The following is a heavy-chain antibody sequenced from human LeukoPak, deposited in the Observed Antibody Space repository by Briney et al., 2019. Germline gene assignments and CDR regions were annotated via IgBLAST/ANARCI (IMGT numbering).Heavy chain of an antibody. J-gene: IGHJ4*02. Sequence: GGSLRLSCAASGFIFSSYSMNWVRQAPGKGLEWVSYISSSSSTIYYADSVKGRFTISRDNAKNSLYLQMNSLRAEDTAVYYCARGRRTPPLGTYYFDYWGQGTLVTVSS. V-gene: IGHV3-48*01. CDR1: GFIFSSYS. CDR2: ISSSSSTI. CDR3: ARGRRTPPLGTYYFDY. D-gene: IGHD1-1*01.